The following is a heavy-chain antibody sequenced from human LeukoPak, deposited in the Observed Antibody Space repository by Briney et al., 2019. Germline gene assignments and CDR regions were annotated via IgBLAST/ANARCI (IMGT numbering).Heavy chain of an antibody. D-gene: IGHD3-22*01. CDR1: GYTFTGYY. CDR3: ARDPAPDTSGYLFDY. V-gene: IGHV1-2*02. CDR2: INPNSGGT. Sequence: GASVKVSCKASGYTFTGYYMHWVRQAPGQGLEWMGWINPNSGGTNYAQKFQGRVTMTRDTSISTAYMELSRLRSEDTAVYYCARDPAPDTSGYLFDYWGQGTLVTVSS. J-gene: IGHJ4*02.